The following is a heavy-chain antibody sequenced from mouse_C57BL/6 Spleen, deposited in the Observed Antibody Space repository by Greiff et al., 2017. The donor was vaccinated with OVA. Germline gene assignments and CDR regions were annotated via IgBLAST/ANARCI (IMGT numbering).Heavy chain of an antibody. D-gene: IGHD1-1*01. V-gene: IGHV1-64*01. CDR2: IHPNSGST. CDR1: GYTFTSYW. Sequence: QVQLQQPGAELVKPGASVKLSCKASGYTFTSYWMHWVKQRPGQGLEWIGMIHPNSGSTNYNEKFKSKATLTVDKSSSTAYMQLSSLTSEDSAVYYCARGYYGTEGYFDYWGQGTTLTVSS. J-gene: IGHJ2*01. CDR3: ARGYYGTEGYFDY.